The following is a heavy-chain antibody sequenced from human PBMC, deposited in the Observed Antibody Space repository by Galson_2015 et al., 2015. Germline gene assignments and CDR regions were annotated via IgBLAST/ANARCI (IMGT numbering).Heavy chain of an antibody. CDR1: GFTFSSYS. CDR3: ASIGIAVAGSNWFDP. Sequence: SLRLSCAASGFTFSSYSMNWVRQAPGKGLEWVSYISSSSSTIYYADSVKGRFTISRDNAKNSLYLQMNGLRDEDTAVYYCASIGIAVAGSNWFDPWGQGTLVTVSS. CDR2: ISSSSSTI. V-gene: IGHV3-48*02. D-gene: IGHD6-19*01. J-gene: IGHJ5*02.